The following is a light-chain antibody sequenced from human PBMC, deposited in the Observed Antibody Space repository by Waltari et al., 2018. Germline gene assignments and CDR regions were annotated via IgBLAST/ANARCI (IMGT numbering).Light chain of an antibody. J-gene: IGLJ3*02. Sequence: QSALTQPASVSGSPGQSITISCPGTTRNVGNYDLVSWYQQHPGKAPKLIISEVNKRPSGISDRFSGSKSGNTASLTISGLLTEDEADYYCCSYAGSSTVMFGGGTKLTVL. V-gene: IGLV2-23*02. CDR2: EVN. CDR3: CSYAGSSTVM. CDR1: TRNVGNYDL.